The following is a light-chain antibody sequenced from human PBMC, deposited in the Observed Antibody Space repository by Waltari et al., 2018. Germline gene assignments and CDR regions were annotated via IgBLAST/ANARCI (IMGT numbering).Light chain of an antibody. CDR2: DVS. Sequence: QSVVTQPASVSGSPGQSISISCTGTSNDIGANDYVSWYQQHPGSAPHLVIYDVSVRPSGVSIRCSGSKSGNTASLTISGLQAEDEALYYCSSYTLTNPVVFGGGTKLTVL. J-gene: IGLJ2*01. CDR1: SNDIGANDY. CDR3: SSYTLTNPVV. V-gene: IGLV2-14*03.